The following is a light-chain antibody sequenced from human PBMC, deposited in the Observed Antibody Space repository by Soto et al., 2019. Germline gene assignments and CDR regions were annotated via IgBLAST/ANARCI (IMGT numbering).Light chain of an antibody. CDR1: PSNIGNNF. CDR2: DNY. V-gene: IGLV1-51*01. Sequence: QSVLTQPPSVSATPGQKVTISCSGGPSNIGNNFVSWYQRLPGTAPRVIIYDNYERPSGIPVRFSSSKYGTSHTLDITGLQAGDEAEQYSATQDNQLRPGLFGVGS. CDR3: ATQDNQLRPGL. J-gene: IGLJ2*01.